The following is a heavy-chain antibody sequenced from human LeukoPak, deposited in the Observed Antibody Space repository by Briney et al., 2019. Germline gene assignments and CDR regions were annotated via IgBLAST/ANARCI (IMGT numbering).Heavy chain of an antibody. V-gene: IGHV4-34*01. D-gene: IGHD2-15*01. Sequence: PSETLSLTCDVSGESFSGSYWSLIRQPPGKGLEWIGEINHNGSTNYNPSLKSRVTISVDTSKNQPSLKVSSVTTRHTAVYYRARRIATRPRWYWFHPWGQGTLVTVSS. CDR3: ARRIATRPRWYWFHP. CDR1: GESFSGSY. J-gene: IGHJ5*02. CDR2: INHNGST.